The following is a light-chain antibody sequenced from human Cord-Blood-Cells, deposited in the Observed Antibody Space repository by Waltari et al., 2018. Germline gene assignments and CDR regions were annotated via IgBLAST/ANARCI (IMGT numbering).Light chain of an antibody. V-gene: IGLV2-14*01. J-gene: IGLJ2*01. CDR3: SSYTSSSTLV. Sequence: QSALTQPASVSGSPGQSITISCTGTSSEVGGCTYVSWYQQHPGKAPKLMIYEVSNRPSGVSNRFSGSNAGNTASLTISGLQAEDEADYYCSSYTSSSTLVFGGGTKLTVL. CDR2: EVS. CDR1: SSEVGGCTY.